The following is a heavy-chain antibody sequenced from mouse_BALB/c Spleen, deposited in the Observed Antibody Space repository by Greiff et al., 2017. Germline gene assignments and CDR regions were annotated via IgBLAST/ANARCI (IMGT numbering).Heavy chain of an antibody. CDR1: GDSITSGY. CDR3: ARGDYCGKNAMDY. D-gene: IGHD1-1*01. V-gene: IGHV3-8*02. Sequence: EVKVEESGPSLVKPSQTLSLTCSVTGDSITSGYWNWIRKFPGNKLEYMGYISYSGSTYYNPSLKSRISITRDTSKSQYYLQLKSVTTEDTATYYGARGDYCGKNAMDYWGQGTSVTVSS. J-gene: IGHJ4*01. CDR2: ISYSGST.